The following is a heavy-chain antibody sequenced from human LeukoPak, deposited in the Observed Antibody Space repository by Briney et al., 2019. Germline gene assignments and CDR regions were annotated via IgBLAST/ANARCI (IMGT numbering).Heavy chain of an antibody. CDR2: INHSGST. CDR3: ARDSIPPGPAYFFDY. Sequence: PSETLSLTCAVYGGSFSGYYWSWIRQPPGKGLEWIGEINHSGSTNYNPSLKSRVTISVDTSKNQFSLKLSSVTAADTALYYCARDSIPPGPAYFFDYWGQGTLVTVSS. D-gene: IGHD2/OR15-2a*01. V-gene: IGHV4-34*01. J-gene: IGHJ4*02. CDR1: GGSFSGYY.